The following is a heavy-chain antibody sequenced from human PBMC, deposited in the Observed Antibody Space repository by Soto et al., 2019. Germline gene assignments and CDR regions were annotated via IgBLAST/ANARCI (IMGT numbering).Heavy chain of an antibody. CDR2: ISSSSSNK. Sequence: GSLRLSCAASGFTFGSYSMNWVRQAPGKGLEWVSYISSSSSNKYYADSVKGRFTISRDNAKNTLYLQMNSLRAEDTAVYYCAKDGDYYDSSGYLYWGQGTLVTVSS. V-gene: IGHV3-48*01. D-gene: IGHD3-22*01. J-gene: IGHJ4*02. CDR3: AKDGDYYDSSGYLY. CDR1: GFTFGSYS.